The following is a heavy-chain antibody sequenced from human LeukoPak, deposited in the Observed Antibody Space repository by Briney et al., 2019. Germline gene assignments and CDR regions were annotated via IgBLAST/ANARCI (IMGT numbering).Heavy chain of an antibody. Sequence: GESLKISCKAPGYTFTSYWIGWVRQMPGKGLEWMGIIYPGDSDTRYTPSFQGQVTISADKSISTAYLQWSSLKASDTAMYYCARRSDHSFDYWGQGTLVTVSS. D-gene: IGHD4-11*01. CDR2: IYPGDSDT. CDR3: ARRSDHSFDY. V-gene: IGHV5-51*01. CDR1: GYTFTSYW. J-gene: IGHJ4*02.